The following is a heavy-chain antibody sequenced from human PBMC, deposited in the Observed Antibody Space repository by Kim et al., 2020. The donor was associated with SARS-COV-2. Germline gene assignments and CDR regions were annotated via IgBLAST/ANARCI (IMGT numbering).Heavy chain of an antibody. D-gene: IGHD1-26*01. CDR1: GFNLNDHD. J-gene: IGHJ2*01. V-gene: IGHV3-33*08. CDR3: ARWRWERRLGIVF. Sequence: GGSLRLSCLASGFNLNDHDMHWVRQTPGKGLEWLGFIGKDGSENFTAASVKGEATISRDNSKHIFFLQMNSLKADDTAVKYCARWRWERRLGIVFWGHGT. CDR2: IGKDGSEN.